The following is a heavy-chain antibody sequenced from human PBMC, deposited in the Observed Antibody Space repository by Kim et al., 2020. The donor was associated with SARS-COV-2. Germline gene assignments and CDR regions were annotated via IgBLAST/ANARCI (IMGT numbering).Heavy chain of an antibody. Sequence: SETLSLTCTVSGGSISSSSYYWGWIRQPPGKGLEWIGTIYYSGSTYYNPSLKSRVTISVDTSKNQFSLKLSSVTAADTAVYFCARVTPPYCSGGSCYSSYYFDYWGPGTLVTVSS. D-gene: IGHD2-15*01. V-gene: IGHV4-39*01. J-gene: IGHJ4*02. CDR3: ARVTPPYCSGGSCYSSYYFDY. CDR2: IYYSGST. CDR1: GGSISSSSYY.